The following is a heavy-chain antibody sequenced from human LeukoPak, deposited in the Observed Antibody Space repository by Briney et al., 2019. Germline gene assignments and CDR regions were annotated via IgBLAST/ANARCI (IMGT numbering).Heavy chain of an antibody. CDR2: INTNTGNP. CDR1: GYTFTSYA. J-gene: IGHJ4*02. Sequence: ASVTVSCKASGYTFTSYAMNWVRQAPGQGLEWMGWINTNTGNPTYAQGFTGRFVFSLDTSVSTAYLQISSLKAEDTAVYYCARGPQRWYDSSGYYWNYWGQGTLVTVSS. CDR3: ARGPQRWYDSSGYYWNY. D-gene: IGHD3-22*01. V-gene: IGHV7-4-1*02.